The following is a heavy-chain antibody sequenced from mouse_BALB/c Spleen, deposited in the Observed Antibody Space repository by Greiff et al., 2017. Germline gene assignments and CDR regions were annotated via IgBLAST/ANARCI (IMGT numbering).Heavy chain of an antibody. CDR1: GYTFSSYW. J-gene: IGHJ3*01. Sequence: VKLQESGAELMKPGASVKISCKATGYTFSSYWIEWVKQRPGHGLEWIGEILPGSGSTNYNEKFKGKATFTADTSSNTAYMQLSSLTSEDSAVYYCAKRGYGSSYSAYWGQGTLVTVSA. D-gene: IGHD1-1*01. V-gene: IGHV1-9*01. CDR2: ILPGSGST. CDR3: AKRGYGSSYSAY.